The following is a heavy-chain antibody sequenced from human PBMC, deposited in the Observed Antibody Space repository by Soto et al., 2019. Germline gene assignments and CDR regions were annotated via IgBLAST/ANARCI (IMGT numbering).Heavy chain of an antibody. CDR2: IYYSGST. CDR1: DGSISSGGYY. V-gene: IGHV4-31*03. Sequence: SETLSLTCTVSDGSISSGGYYWSWIRQHPGKGLEWIGYIYYSGSTYYNPSLKSRVTISVDTPKNQFSLRLNSVTAADTAVYYCGGGPNYYFFDYWGQGALVTVFS. D-gene: IGHD3-10*01. J-gene: IGHJ4*02. CDR3: GGGPNYYFFDY.